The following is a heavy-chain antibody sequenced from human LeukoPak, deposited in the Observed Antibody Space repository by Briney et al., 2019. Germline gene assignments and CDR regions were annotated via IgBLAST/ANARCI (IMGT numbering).Heavy chain of an antibody. CDR1: GGSISSGGYY. J-gene: IGHJ4*02. CDR2: IYYSGST. CDR3: ARVKPAIRGYNWNYLDY. D-gene: IGHD1-20*01. Sequence: SQTLSLTCTVSGGSISSGGYYWSWIRQHPGTGLEWIGYIYYSGSTYYSPSLKSRVTISVDTSKNQFSLKLSSVTAADTAVYYCARVKPAIRGYNWNYLDYWGQGTLVTVSS. V-gene: IGHV4-31*03.